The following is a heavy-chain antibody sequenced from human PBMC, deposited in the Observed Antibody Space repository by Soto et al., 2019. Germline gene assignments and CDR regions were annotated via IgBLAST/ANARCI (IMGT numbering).Heavy chain of an antibody. CDR2: IIPIFGTA. CDR1: GGTFSSYA. CDR3: ARGGYYDSRGYYQNPIFDY. Sequence: QVQLVQSGAEVKKPGSSVKVSCKASGGTFSSYAISWVRQAPGQGLEWMGGIIPIFGTANYAQKFQGRVTITADKSASTAYMELSSLRSEDTAVYYCARGGYYDSRGYYQNPIFDYWGQGTMVTVSS. D-gene: IGHD3-22*01. V-gene: IGHV1-69*06. J-gene: IGHJ4*02.